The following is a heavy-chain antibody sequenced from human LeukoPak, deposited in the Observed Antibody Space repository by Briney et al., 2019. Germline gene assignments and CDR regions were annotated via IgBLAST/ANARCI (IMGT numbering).Heavy chain of an antibody. J-gene: IGHJ2*01. D-gene: IGHD3-22*01. Sequence: SETLSLTCTVSGGSISSYYWSWIRQPPGKGLEWIGYIYYSGSTNYNPSLKSRGTISIDKSQNQFSLKATSVTAADTAVYYCARDRDSSGLRDFDLWGRGTLVTASS. CDR2: IYYSGST. CDR3: ARDRDSSGLRDFDL. V-gene: IGHV4-59*01. CDR1: GGSISSYY.